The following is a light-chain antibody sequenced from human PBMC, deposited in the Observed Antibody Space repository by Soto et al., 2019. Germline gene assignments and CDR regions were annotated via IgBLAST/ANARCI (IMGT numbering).Light chain of an antibody. Sequence: DIPVREYTLPQSASVVYRVTINCRAGQNIRSRLAWFQQKPGKAPKLLIYDASSLESGVPQRFSGSGSGTEFTLTISSLQTDDFSTYYCQQYYRYWRLGEGTKVDIK. CDR2: DAS. J-gene: IGKJ1*01. CDR3: QQYYRYWR. CDR1: QNIRSR. V-gene: IGKV1-5*01.